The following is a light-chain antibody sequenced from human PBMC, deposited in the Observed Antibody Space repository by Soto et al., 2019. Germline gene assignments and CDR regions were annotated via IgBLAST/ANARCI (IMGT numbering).Light chain of an antibody. CDR1: LRDVGGYHY. J-gene: IGLJ2*01. V-gene: IGLV2-14*01. CDR2: EVT. CDR3: SSLTSTSTVI. Sequence: QSVLTQPASVSGSPGQSITISCTGTLRDVGGYHYVSWYQQRPVEAPKLMIFEVTNRPSGVSNRFSGSKSGNTASLSSSGLQAEDEADYYCSSLTSTSTVIFGGGTKLTVL.